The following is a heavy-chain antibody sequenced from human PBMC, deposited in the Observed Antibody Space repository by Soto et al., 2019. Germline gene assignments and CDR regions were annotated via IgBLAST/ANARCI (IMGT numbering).Heavy chain of an antibody. CDR2: INAGNGNT. CDR1: GYSFTSYA. J-gene: IGHJ6*02. Sequence: GASVKGSCKASGYSFTSYAMHWVLQAPGQRLEWMGWINAGNGNTKYSQKFQGRVTITRDTSASTAYMELSSLRSEDTAVYYCARDTYDFWSGSFRAWYGIDVWGQGTTVTVSS. V-gene: IGHV1-3*01. CDR3: ARDTYDFWSGSFRAWYGIDV. D-gene: IGHD3-3*01.